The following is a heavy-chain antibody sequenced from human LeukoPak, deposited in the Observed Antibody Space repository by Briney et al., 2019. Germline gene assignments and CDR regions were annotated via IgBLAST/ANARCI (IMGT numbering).Heavy chain of an antibody. J-gene: IGHJ4*02. D-gene: IGHD3-22*01. CDR3: GRWGYFDSGGYFVVDY. CDR2: IHNNGDT. CDR1: GDSIRTYY. Sequence: SETLSLTCTVSGDSIRTYYWNWIRQAPGKALEWIGHIHNNGDTAYNFSLKSRVTISMDTSKNQFSLKLSSVTAADTAVYYCGRWGYFDSGGYFVVDYWGQGTVVTVSS. V-gene: IGHV4-59*01.